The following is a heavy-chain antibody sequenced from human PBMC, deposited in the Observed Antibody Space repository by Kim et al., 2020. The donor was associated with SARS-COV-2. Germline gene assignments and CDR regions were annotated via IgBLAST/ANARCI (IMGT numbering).Heavy chain of an antibody. J-gene: IGHJ6*02. D-gene: IGHD6-19*01. V-gene: IGHV1-8*01. CDR2: T. Sequence: TGYAQKCQGRVTIARNTSISTAYMELSSLRSEDTAVYYCARYSSGWYVAVWGQGTTVTVSS. CDR3: ARYSSGWYVAV.